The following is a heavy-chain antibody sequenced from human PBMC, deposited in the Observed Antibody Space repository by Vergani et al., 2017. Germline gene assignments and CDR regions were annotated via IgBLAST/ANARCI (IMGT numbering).Heavy chain of an antibody. CDR1: GFTFSSYS. D-gene: IGHD3-10*01. CDR2: ISSSSSYI. Sequence: EVQLVESGGGLVKPGGSLRLSCAASGFTFSSYSMNWVRQAPGKGLEWVSSISSSSSYIYYADSVKGRFTISRDNAKNSLYLQMNSLRAEDTAVYYCAIDVGQGGLLWFGELFYYYGMDVWGQGTTVTVSS. V-gene: IGHV3-21*01. CDR3: AIDVGQGGLLWFGELFYYYGMDV. J-gene: IGHJ6*02.